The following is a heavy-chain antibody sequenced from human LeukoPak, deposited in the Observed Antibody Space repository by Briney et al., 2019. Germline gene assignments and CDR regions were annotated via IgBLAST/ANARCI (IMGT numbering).Heavy chain of an antibody. J-gene: IGHJ5*02. CDR3: AKHVGRYLSSGNAGFDP. CDR2: IYYSGTT. CDR1: GDSISSSSYY. V-gene: IGHV4-39*01. D-gene: IGHD3-22*01. Sequence: SETLSLTCTVSGDSISSSSYYWGWIRQPPGKGLEWIGSIYYSGTTYYSPSLKSRVTISVDTSKNQFSLKLSSVTAADTAVYYCAKHVGRYLSSGNAGFDPWGQGTLVTVSS.